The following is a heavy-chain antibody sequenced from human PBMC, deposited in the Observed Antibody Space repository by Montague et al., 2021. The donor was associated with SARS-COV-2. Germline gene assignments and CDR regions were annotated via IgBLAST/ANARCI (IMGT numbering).Heavy chain of an antibody. CDR3: ARGRTVTTFYYYYYYGMDV. V-gene: IGHV4-34*01. Sequence: SETLSLTCAVYGGSFSGYYWSWIRQPPGKGLEWIGEINHSGSTNYNPSLKSRVTISVDTYKNQFSLKLSSVTAADTAVYYCARGRTVTTFYYYYYYGMDVWGQGTTVTVSS. CDR1: GGSFSGYY. J-gene: IGHJ6*02. D-gene: IGHD1-7*01. CDR2: INHSGST.